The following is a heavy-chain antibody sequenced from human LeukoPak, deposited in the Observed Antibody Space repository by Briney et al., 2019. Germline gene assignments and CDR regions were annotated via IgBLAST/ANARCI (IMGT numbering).Heavy chain of an antibody. J-gene: IGHJ4*02. D-gene: IGHD2-2*01. CDR2: ISYDGSNK. Sequence: GGSLRLSCAASGFTFSSYGMHWVRQAPGKGLEWVAVISYDGSNKYYADSVKGRFTISRDNSKNTLYLQMNSLRAEDTAVYYCVLVVVPAAMSFDYWGQGTLVTVSS. V-gene: IGHV3-30*03. CDR1: GFTFSSYG. CDR3: VLVVVPAAMSFDY.